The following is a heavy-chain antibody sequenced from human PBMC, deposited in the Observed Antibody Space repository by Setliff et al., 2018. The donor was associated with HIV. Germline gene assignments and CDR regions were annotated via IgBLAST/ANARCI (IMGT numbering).Heavy chain of an antibody. CDR3: ARLGEHDTGDLDV. CDR2: IYTSGNT. D-gene: IGHD1-1*01. J-gene: IGHJ6*04. CDR1: GDSISSGGYY. Sequence: LSETLSLTCKVSGDSISSGGYYWTWIRKPAGKGLEWIGHIYTSGNTNYNPSLKSRVSISVATSKNQFFLTLTSVTAADSAVYYCARLGEHDTGDLDVWGKGTTVTVSS. V-gene: IGHV4-61*09.